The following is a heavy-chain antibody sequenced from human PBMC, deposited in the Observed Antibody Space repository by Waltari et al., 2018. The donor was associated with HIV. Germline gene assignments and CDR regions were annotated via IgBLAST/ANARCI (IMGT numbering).Heavy chain of an antibody. Sequence: EVQLVQSGAEVKKPGATVKISCKVSGRTFTDYYMHWVQQAPGKGLEWIGLVDPEDGETIYAENFQSRITITADTSTDTAYMELSSLTYEDTAVYYCGTSARLVVPKYWGQGTLVIVS. J-gene: IGHJ1*01. D-gene: IGHD3-22*01. V-gene: IGHV1-69-2*01. CDR1: GRTFTDYY. CDR2: VDPEDGET. CDR3: GTSARLVVPKY.